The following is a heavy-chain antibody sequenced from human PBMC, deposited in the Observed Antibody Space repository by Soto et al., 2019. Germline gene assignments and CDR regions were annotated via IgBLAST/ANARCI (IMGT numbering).Heavy chain of an antibody. Sequence: EVQLLESGGGLVQPGGSLRLSCAASGFTFSSDAMSWVRQAPGNGLEWVSTISGDGGKLYYADSVKGRFTVSRDNSKNTLYLQMNSLRAEDTAIDYCAKRATGSSWYVFDYWGQGTLVTVSS. CDR3: AKRATGSSWYVFDY. CDR1: GFTFSSDA. J-gene: IGHJ4*02. V-gene: IGHV3-23*01. D-gene: IGHD6-13*01. CDR2: ISGDGGKL.